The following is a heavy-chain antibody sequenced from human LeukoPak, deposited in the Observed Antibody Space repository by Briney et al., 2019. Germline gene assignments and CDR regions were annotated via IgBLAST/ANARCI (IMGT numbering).Heavy chain of an antibody. D-gene: IGHD3-16*01. J-gene: IGHJ6*02. CDR1: GFTFSSYA. V-gene: IGHV3-23*01. CDR2: ISGSGGST. Sequence: GGSLRLSCAASGFTFSSYAMSWVRQAPGKGLEWVSAISGSGGSTYYADSVKGRFTISRDNSKNTLYLQMNSLRAEDTAVYYCAKDPGGHISYYYYYGMDVWGQGTTVTVSS. CDR3: AKDPGGHISYYYYYGMDV.